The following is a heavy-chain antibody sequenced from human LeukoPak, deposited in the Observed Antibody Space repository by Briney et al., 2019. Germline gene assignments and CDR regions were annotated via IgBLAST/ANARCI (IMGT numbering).Heavy chain of an antibody. Sequence: SETLSLTCTVSGGSISSYYWSWIRQPPGKGLEWIGYIYYSGSTNYNPSLKSRVTISVDTSKNQFSLKLSSVTAADTAVYYCARIAVVAANWFDPWGQGTLVTVSS. D-gene: IGHD6-19*01. J-gene: IGHJ5*02. V-gene: IGHV4-59*08. CDR1: GGSISSYY. CDR3: ARIAVVAANWFDP. CDR2: IYYSGST.